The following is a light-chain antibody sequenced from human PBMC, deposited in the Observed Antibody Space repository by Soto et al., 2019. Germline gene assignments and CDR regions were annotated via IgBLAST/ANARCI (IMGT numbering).Light chain of an antibody. Sequence: QSVLTQPPSASGTPGQRATISCSGSSSNIGSNTVNWYQQLPGTAPKLLIYSNNQRPSGVPDRFSGSKSGTSASLAISGLQSEDKADYYCAAWDDSLNGPVFGGGTKLTVL. CDR2: SNN. V-gene: IGLV1-44*01. CDR1: SSNIGSNT. J-gene: IGLJ2*01. CDR3: AAWDDSLNGPV.